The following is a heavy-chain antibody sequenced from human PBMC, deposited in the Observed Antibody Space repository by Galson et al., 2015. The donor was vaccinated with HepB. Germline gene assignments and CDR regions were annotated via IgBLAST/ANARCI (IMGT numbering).Heavy chain of an antibody. CDR1: GFAFTSSA. CDR2: IVVGSGNT. J-gene: IGHJ4*02. V-gene: IGHV1-58*01. D-gene: IGHD6-19*01. Sequence: SVKVSCKASGFAFTSSAVQWVRQARGQRLEWIGWIVVGSGNTNYAQKFQERVTITRDMSTSTAYMELSSLRSEDTAVYYCAASLASGWASLLDYWGQGTLVTVSS. CDR3: AASLASGWASLLDY.